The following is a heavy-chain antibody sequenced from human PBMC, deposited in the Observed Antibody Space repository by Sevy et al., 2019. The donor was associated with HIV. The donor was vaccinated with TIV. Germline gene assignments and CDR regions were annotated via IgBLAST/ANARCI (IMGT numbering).Heavy chain of an antibody. Sequence: GGSLRLSCTASGFTFSSYDMNWVRQAPGKGLEWVSKISSSGSSIYYADSVKGRFTISRDNAKNSLNLQMNSLRAEDTAVYYCARGPYSNYDYGMDVWGQGTTVTVSS. CDR1: GFTFSSYD. CDR3: ARGPYSNYDYGMDV. V-gene: IGHV3-48*03. CDR2: ISSSGSSI. J-gene: IGHJ6*02. D-gene: IGHD4-4*01.